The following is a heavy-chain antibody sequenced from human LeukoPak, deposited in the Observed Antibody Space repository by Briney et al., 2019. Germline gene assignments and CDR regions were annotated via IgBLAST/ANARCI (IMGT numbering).Heavy chain of an antibody. CDR1: GYTFTSYY. CDR3: AVSGYSSSWYPRNWFDP. J-gene: IGHJ5*02. Sequence: ASVKVSCKASGYTFTSYYMHWVRQAPGQGLEWMGIINPSGGSTSYAQKFQGRVTMTRDMSTSTVYMELSSLRSEDTAVYYCAVSGYSSSWYPRNWFDPWGQGTLVTVSS. D-gene: IGHD6-13*01. V-gene: IGHV1-46*01. CDR2: INPSGGST.